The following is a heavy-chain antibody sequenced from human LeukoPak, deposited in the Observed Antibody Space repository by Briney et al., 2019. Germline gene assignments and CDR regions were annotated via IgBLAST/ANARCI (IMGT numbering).Heavy chain of an antibody. Sequence: PAGSLRLSCAASGFTGSSNYRSRLRQAPGNGLEGGSVTYSGGSTYYAESVKGRFTISRDNSKNTLYLQMNSLRAEDTAVYYCARADEDSSSSFYVWGSYRYQSLWGQGTMVTVSS. D-gene: IGHD3-16*02. CDR2: TYSGGST. V-gene: IGHV3-66*01. CDR3: ARADEDSSSSFYVWGSYRYQSL. J-gene: IGHJ3*01. CDR1: GFTGSSNY.